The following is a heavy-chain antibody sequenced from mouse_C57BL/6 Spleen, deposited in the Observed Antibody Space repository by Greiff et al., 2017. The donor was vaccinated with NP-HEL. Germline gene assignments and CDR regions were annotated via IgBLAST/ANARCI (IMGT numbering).Heavy chain of an antibody. CDR2: INPNNGGT. CDR1: GYTFTDYN. V-gene: IGHV1-18*01. Sequence: EVQLQQSGPELVKPGASVKIPCKASGYTFTDYNMDWVKQSHGKSLEWIGDINPNNGGTIYNQKFKGKATLTVDKSSSTAYMELSSLTSEDTAVYYCARSFGSSSYWYFDVWGTGTTVTVSS. CDR3: ARSFGSSSYWYFDV. D-gene: IGHD1-1*01. J-gene: IGHJ1*03.